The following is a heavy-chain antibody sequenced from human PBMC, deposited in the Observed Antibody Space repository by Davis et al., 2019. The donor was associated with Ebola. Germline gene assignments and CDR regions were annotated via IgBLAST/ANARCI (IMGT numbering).Heavy chain of an antibody. J-gene: IGHJ5*02. CDR1: GGTFSSYA. V-gene: IGHV1-69*13. CDR2: IIPIFGTA. CDR3: ARDRLGFGGVMA. D-gene: IGHD3-16*01. Sequence: AASVKVSCKASGGTFSSYAISWVRQAPGQGLEWMGGIIPIFGTANYAQKFQGRVTITADGSTSTAYMELSSLRSEDTAVYYCARDRLGFGGVMAWGQGTLVTVSS.